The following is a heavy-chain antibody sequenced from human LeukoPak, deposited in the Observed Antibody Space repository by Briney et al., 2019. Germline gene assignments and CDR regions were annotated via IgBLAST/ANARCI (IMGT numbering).Heavy chain of an antibody. CDR3: AKDPIAVAGTDAFDI. Sequence: SETLSLTCTVSGGSTTGYFWTWIRQPPGKGLEWIGYVYYSGRTSYNPSLKSRVTISVDTSKNQFSLKLSSVTAADTAVYYCAKDPIAVAGTDAFDIWGQGTMVTVSS. CDR2: VYYSGRT. V-gene: IGHV4-4*08. CDR1: GGSTTGYF. J-gene: IGHJ3*02. D-gene: IGHD6-19*01.